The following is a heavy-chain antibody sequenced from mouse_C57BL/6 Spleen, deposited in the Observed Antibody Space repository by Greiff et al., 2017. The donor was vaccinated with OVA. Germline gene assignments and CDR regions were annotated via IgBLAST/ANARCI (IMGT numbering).Heavy chain of an antibody. CDR2: IYPSDSET. Sequence: QVHVKQPGAELVRPGSSVKLSCKASGYAFTSYWMDWVKQRPGQGLEWIGNIYPSDSETHYNQKFKDKATLTVDKSSSTAYMQLSSLTSEDSAVYYCARSDYSNYVGAYWGQGTLVTVSA. CDR1: GYAFTSYW. J-gene: IGHJ3*01. CDR3: ARSDYSNYVGAY. D-gene: IGHD2-5*01. V-gene: IGHV1-61*01.